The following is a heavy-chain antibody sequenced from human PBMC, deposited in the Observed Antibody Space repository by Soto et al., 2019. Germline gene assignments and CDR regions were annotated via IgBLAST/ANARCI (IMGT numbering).Heavy chain of an antibody. D-gene: IGHD2-8*02. V-gene: IGHV3-30-3*01. J-gene: IGHJ6*02. CDR3: ARPPRGGVSV. CDR1: GFTFSSYA. Sequence: QVQLVESGGGVVQPGRSLRLSCAASGFTFSSYAMQWVRQAPGKGLEWVAVISYDGSNKYYADSVKGRFTISRDNSKNTLYLQMNSLRAEDTAVYYCARPPRGGVSVWGQGTTVTVSS. CDR2: ISYDGSNK.